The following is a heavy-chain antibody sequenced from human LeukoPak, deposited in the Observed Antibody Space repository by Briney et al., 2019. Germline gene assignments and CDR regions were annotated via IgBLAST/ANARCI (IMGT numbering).Heavy chain of an antibody. V-gene: IGHV3-48*03. CDR3: ARGPYSSGSSADY. D-gene: IGHD6-19*01. J-gene: IGHJ4*02. Sequence: GGSLRLSCAASGFTFSSYEMNWVRQAPGKGLEWVSYISSSDTYTNYADSVKGRFTISRDNAKNSPYLQMNSLRAEDTAVYYCARGPYSSGSSADYWGQGTLVTVSS. CDR1: GFTFSSYE. CDR2: ISSSDTYT.